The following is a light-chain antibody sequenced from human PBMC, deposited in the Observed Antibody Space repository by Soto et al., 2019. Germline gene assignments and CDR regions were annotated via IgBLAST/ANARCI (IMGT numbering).Light chain of an antibody. Sequence: EIVMTQSPATLSVSPGERATLSCRASQSVSSNLAWYQQKPGQAPRLLIYGASTRATGIPARFSGSGSGTEFTLTISSLQSEDFAVYYCQQYNNWPPVSLFGQGTKVDIK. CDR2: GAS. CDR1: QSVSSN. CDR3: QQYNNWPPVSL. J-gene: IGKJ1*01. V-gene: IGKV3-15*01.